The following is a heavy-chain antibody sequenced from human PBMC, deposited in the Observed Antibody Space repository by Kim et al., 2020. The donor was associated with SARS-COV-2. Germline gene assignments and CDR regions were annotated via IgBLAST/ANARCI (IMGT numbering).Heavy chain of an antibody. CDR2: INASGRSA. CDR1: GYTFTSYH. J-gene: IGHJ4*02. V-gene: IGHV1-46*01. CDR3: AREGPNTYYFDY. D-gene: IGHD3-16*01. Sequence: ASVKVSCKASGYTFTSYHMHWVRQAPGQGLEWMGFINASGRSASYPQKFQDRVTMTRDTSTSTVYMELSSLRSEDTAVYYCAREGPNTYYFDYWGQGTLVTVSS.